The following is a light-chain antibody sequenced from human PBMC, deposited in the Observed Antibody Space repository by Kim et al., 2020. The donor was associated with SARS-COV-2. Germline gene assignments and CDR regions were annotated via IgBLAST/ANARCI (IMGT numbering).Light chain of an antibody. CDR1: KLGDKY. V-gene: IGLV3-1*01. CDR3: QAWDSSTNWV. CDR2: QDS. Sequence: ELTQPPSVSVSPGQTASITCSGDKLGDKYACWYQQKPGQSPVLVIYQDSKRPSGIPERFSGSNSGNTATLTISGTQAMDEADYYCQAWDSSTNWVFGGGTQLTVL. J-gene: IGLJ3*02.